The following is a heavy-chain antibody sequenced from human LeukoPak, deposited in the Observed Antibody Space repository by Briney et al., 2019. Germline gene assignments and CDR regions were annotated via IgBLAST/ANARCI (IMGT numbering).Heavy chain of an antibody. Sequence: KPSQTLSLTCTVSGGSISSGSYYWSWIRQPAGKGLEWIGRIYTSGSTNYNPSLKSRVTISVDTSKNQFSLKLGSVTAADTAVYYCATPYYDILTGYSDAFDIWGQGTMVTVSS. J-gene: IGHJ3*02. CDR3: ATPYYDILTGYSDAFDI. CDR1: GGSISSGSYY. V-gene: IGHV4-61*02. CDR2: IYTSGST. D-gene: IGHD3-9*01.